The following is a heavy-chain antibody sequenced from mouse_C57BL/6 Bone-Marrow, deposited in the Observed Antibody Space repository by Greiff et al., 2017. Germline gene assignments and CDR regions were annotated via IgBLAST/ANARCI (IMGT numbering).Heavy chain of an antibody. J-gene: IGHJ3*01. D-gene: IGHD2-2*01. CDR1: GYSITSGYY. V-gene: IGHV3-6*01. CDR2: ISYDGSN. CDR3: ATAMVTTEGLFAY. Sequence: EVKLLESGPGLVKPSQSLSLTCSVTGYSITSGYYWNWIRQFPGNKLEWMGYISYDGSNNSNPSLKNRISLTRDTAKNQFFLKLNAVTTEDTATYYCATAMVTTEGLFAYWGQGTLVTVSA.